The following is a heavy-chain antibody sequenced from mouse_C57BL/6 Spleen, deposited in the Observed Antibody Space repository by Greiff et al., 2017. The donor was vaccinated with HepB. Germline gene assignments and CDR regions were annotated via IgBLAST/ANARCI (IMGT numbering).Heavy chain of an antibody. Sequence: EVKLQESGPGLVKPSQSLPLTCSVTGYSITSGYYWNWIRQFPGNKLEWMGYISYDGSNNYNPSLKNRISITRDTSKNQFFLKLNSVTTEDTATYFCARSSTTGFYYDDRGRAITLTVSS. V-gene: IGHV3-6*01. CDR3: ARSSTTGFYYDD. CDR2: ISYDGSN. CDR1: GYSITSGYY. D-gene: IGHD1-1*01. J-gene: IGHJ2*01.